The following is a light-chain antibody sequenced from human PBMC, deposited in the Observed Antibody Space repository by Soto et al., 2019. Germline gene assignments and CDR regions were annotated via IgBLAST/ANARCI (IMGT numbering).Light chain of an antibody. CDR3: QQSYSTPFT. J-gene: IGKJ2*01. V-gene: IGKV1-39*01. CDR2: GTS. CDR1: HSINSH. Sequence: DIQLTQSPSSLSASEGDTVTITCRASHSINSHLNWYQQKSGEAPKFLIYGTSDLHTGVPSRFSGSGSGTDFTLTISSIQPEDCAIYYCQQSYSTPFTFGQGTKLEIK.